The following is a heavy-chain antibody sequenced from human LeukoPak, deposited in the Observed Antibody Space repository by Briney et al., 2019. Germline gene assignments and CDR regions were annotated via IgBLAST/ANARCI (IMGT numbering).Heavy chain of an antibody. CDR3: ARGSGGSEYYFDY. CDR2: IKQDGSEK. V-gene: IGHV3-7*04. D-gene: IGHD1-26*01. J-gene: IGHJ4*02. CDR1: GFTFSSCW. Sequence: GGSLRLSCAASGFTFSSCWMSWVRQAPGKGLEWVANIKQDGSEKYYVDSVKGRFTISRDNAKNSLYLQMNSLRAEDTAVYYCARGSGGSEYYFDYWGQGTLVTVSS.